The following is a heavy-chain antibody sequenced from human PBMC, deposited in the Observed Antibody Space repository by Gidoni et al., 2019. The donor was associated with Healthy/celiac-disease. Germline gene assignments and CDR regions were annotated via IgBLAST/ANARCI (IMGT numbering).Heavy chain of an antibody. V-gene: IGHV1-69*06. CDR2: IIPIFGTA. J-gene: IGHJ4*02. Sequence: QVQLVQSGAEVKKPGSSVKVSCKASGGTSSRYAISWARQAPGHGLEWMGGIIPIFGTANYAQKFQGRGTITADKSTSTAYMELSSLRSEDTAVYYCATASGNYDFWSGPETDWGQGTLVTVSS. CDR3: ATASGNYDFWSGPETD. CDR1: GGTSSRYA. D-gene: IGHD3-3*01.